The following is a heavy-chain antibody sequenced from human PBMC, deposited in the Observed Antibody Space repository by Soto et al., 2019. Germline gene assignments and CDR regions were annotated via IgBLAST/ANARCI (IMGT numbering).Heavy chain of an antibody. J-gene: IGHJ4*02. Sequence: SQTLSLTCAISGDSVSSNSAAWNWIRQSPSRGLEWLGRTYYRSKWYNDYAVSVKSRITINPDTSKNQFSLQLNSVTPEDTAVYYCARGRTLIAVAGRATFFDYWGQGTLVTVSS. CDR1: GDSVSSNSAA. CDR3: ARGRTLIAVAGRATFFDY. CDR2: TYYRSKWYN. D-gene: IGHD6-19*01. V-gene: IGHV6-1*01.